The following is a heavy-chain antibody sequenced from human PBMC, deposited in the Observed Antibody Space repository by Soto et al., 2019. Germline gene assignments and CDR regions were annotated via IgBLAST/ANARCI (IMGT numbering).Heavy chain of an antibody. CDR2: IYSDDST. V-gene: IGHV3-66*01. D-gene: IGHD6-13*01. CDR3: AREGIAAAGNWFDP. J-gene: IGHJ5*02. Sequence: EVQLVESGGGLVQPGGSLRLSCAASGFTVSSNYMSWVRQGPGKGLEWVSVIYSDDSTYYADSVKGRFTISRDNSKNTLYLQMNSLRADDTAVYYCAREGIAAAGNWFDPWGQGTLVTVSS. CDR1: GFTVSSNY.